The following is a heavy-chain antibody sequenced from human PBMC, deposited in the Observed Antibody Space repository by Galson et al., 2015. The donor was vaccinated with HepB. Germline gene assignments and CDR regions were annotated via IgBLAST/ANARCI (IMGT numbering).Heavy chain of an antibody. D-gene: IGHD2-21*02. CDR2: ISGSGGSS. CDR3: VKVHPDCGGDCRSYWYFDL. V-gene: IGHV3-23*01. CDR1: GFTFSSYA. J-gene: IGHJ2*01. Sequence: SLRLSCAASGFTFSSYAMSWVRQAPGKGLEWVSAISGSGGSSYYADSVKGRFTISRDNSKNTLYLQMNSLRAEDTAVYYCVKVHPDCGGDCRSYWYFDLWGRGTLVTVSS.